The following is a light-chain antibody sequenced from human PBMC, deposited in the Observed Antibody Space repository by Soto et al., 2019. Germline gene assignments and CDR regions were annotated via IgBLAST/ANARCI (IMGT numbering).Light chain of an antibody. Sequence: QAVVTQEPSLTVSPGGTVTLTCASSTGAVTSGYYPNWFQQKPGQAPRAPIYSTSNKYSWTPARFSGSLLGGKAALTLSGVQPEDEAEYYCLLYYGGAVVFGGGTKLAVL. CDR2: STS. CDR1: TGAVTSGYY. CDR3: LLYYGGAVV. J-gene: IGLJ2*01. V-gene: IGLV7-43*01.